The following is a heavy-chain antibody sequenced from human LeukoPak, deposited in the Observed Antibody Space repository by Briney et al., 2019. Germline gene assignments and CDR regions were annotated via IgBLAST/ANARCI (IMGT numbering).Heavy chain of an antibody. Sequence: GASVKVSCKASGYTFIGYYIHWVRQAPGQGLEWMGWINPNRGGTHYAQKFQGRVTLARDTSITTAYMELSRLRSDDTAVYYCARDFQPISEVPAINERQAYDIWGQGTMVNVSS. D-gene: IGHD2-2*01. J-gene: IGHJ3*02. CDR1: GYTFIGYY. CDR3: ARDFQPISEVPAINERQAYDI. CDR2: INPNRGGT. V-gene: IGHV1-2*02.